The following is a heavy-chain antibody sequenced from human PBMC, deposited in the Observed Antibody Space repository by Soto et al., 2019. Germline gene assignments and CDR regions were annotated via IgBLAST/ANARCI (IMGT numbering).Heavy chain of an antibody. CDR3: ARDPPPPHPSGNCYFDY. J-gene: IGHJ4*02. CDR1: GFTFRSYA. V-gene: IGHV3-30-3*01. D-gene: IGHD1-26*01. CDR2: IAYDGSNK. Sequence: QVQLVESGGGVVQPGRSLRLSCAASGFTFRSYAMHWVRQAPGKGLEWVAVIAYDGSNKYDADSVKGRFTISRDNSKNTPYLQMNSQRAEDTAVYYCARDPPPPHPSGNCYFDYWGQGTLVTVSS.